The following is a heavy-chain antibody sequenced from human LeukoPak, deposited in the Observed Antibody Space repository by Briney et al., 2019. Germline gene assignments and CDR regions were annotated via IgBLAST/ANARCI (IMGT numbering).Heavy chain of an antibody. CDR3: ARDLEGYCSSTSCSHWYFDL. CDR2: FDPEDGET. D-gene: IGHD2-2*01. J-gene: IGHJ2*01. V-gene: IGHV1-24*01. Sequence: EASVKVSCKVSGYTLTELSMHWVRQAPGKGLEWMGGFDPEDGETIYAQKFQGRVTMTEDTSTDTAYMELSSLGSEDTAVYYCARDLEGYCSSTSCSHWYFDLWGRGTLVTVSS. CDR1: GYTLTELS.